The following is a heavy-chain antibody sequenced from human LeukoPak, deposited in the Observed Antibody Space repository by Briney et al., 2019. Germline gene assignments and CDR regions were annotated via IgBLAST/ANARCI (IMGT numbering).Heavy chain of an antibody. CDR1: GFTFSGYS. D-gene: IGHD1-26*01. Sequence: GGSLRLSCAASGFTFSGYSMNWVRQAPGKGLEWVSSISRNSRHVYYGGSVWGRFTISRDDARNSLFLEMNSLRAEDMAVYYCVRDFMGMGGTTAYLHYWGQGTLVTVPS. V-gene: IGHV3-21*01. CDR2: ISRNSRHV. J-gene: IGHJ1*01. CDR3: VRDFMGMGGTTAYLHY.